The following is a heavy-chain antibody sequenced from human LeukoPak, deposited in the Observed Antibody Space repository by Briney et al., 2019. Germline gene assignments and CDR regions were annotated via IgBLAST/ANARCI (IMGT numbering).Heavy chain of an antibody. CDR3: ARGPVAGLDYYYYYMDV. Sequence: SETLSLTCTVSGGSISSYYWSWIRQPPGKGLEWIGHIYYSGSTNYNPSPKSRVTISVDTSKNQFSLKLSSVTAADTAVYYCARGPVAGLDYYYYYMDVWGKGTTVTVSS. V-gene: IGHV4-59*01. J-gene: IGHJ6*03. CDR1: GGSISSYY. CDR2: IYYSGST. D-gene: IGHD6-19*01.